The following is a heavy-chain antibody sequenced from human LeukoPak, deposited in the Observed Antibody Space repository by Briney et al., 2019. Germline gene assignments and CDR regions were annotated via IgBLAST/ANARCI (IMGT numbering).Heavy chain of an antibody. CDR2: ITPIIETT. V-gene: IGHV1-69*08. Sequence: SVKVSCKTSGGTLRSHIFSWVRQAPGQGLEWMGRITPIIETTKYAQRFQGRVTITADPSTGTVYMEVGNLRSDDTAIYYCTRVNLRGSKYNWFDPWGQGTPVTVSS. CDR1: GGTLRSHI. CDR3: TRVNLRGSKYNWFDP. D-gene: IGHD4-11*01. J-gene: IGHJ5*02.